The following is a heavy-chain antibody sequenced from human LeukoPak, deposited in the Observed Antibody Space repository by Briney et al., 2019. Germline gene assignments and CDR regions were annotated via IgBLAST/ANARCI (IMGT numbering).Heavy chain of an antibody. Sequence: ASVKVTCKASGYTFTSYGISWVRQAPGQGLEWMGWISAYNGNTNYAQKLHGSVTMTTDTSTSTAYMELRSLRSDDTAVYYCARGHEPYYYMDVWGKGTTVTVSS. CDR2: ISAYNGNT. D-gene: IGHD1-14*01. CDR3: ARGHEPYYYMDV. J-gene: IGHJ6*03. V-gene: IGHV1-18*01. CDR1: GYTFTSYG.